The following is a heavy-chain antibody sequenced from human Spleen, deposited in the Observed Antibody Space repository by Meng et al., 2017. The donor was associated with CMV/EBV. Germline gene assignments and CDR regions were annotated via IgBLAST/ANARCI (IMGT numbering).Heavy chain of an antibody. CDR3: ATKGTGDWPTYFDY. CDR1: GYTFTGYY. V-gene: IGHV1-2*02. Sequence: QLQPVQSGAELRKPGASVKVSCKASGYTFTGYYMHWVRQAPGQGLEWMGWINPNSGGTNYAQKFQGRVTMTRDTSTSTVYMELSSLRSEDTAVYYCATKGTGDWPTYFDYWGQGTLVTVSS. D-gene: IGHD3/OR15-3a*01. CDR2: INPNSGGT. J-gene: IGHJ4*02.